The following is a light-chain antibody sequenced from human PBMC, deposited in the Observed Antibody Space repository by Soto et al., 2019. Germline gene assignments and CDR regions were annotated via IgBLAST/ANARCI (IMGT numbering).Light chain of an antibody. CDR3: RSYTSSSTVV. Sequence: QSVLTQPASVSGSPGQSITISCTGTSSDVGGYKYVSWHQQHPGKAPKLMIFEVSNRPSGVSARFSGSKSGNTASLTISGLQAEDEADYYCRSYTSSSTVVFGGGTKVTVL. V-gene: IGLV2-14*01. CDR2: EVS. J-gene: IGLJ2*01. CDR1: SSDVGGYKY.